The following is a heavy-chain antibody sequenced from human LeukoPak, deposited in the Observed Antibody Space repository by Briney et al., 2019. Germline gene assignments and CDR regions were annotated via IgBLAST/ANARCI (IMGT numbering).Heavy chain of an antibody. J-gene: IGHJ4*02. Sequence: HPGGSLRLSCAASGFTFSSYSMNWVRQAPGKGPVWVSYISSSSNTIYYADSVKGRFTISRDNAKNSLYLQMNSLRAEDTAVYYCAPGYCSSTSCAHYFEYWGQGTLVTVSS. D-gene: IGHD2-2*01. V-gene: IGHV3-48*01. CDR2: ISSSSNTI. CDR3: APGYCSSTSCAHYFEY. CDR1: GFTFSSYS.